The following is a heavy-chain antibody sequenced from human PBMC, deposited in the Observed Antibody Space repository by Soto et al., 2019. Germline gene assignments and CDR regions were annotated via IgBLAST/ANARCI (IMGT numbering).Heavy chain of an antibody. Sequence: GSLRLSCAASGFTFSSYAMHWVRQAPGKGLEWVAVISYDGSNKYYADSVKGRFTISRDNSKNTLYLQMNSLRAEDTAVYYCARDSLGYDILTGYYLYYYGMDVWGQGTTVTVSS. V-gene: IGHV3-30-3*01. CDR2: ISYDGSNK. CDR1: GFTFSSYA. CDR3: ARDSLGYDILTGYYLYYYGMDV. D-gene: IGHD3-9*01. J-gene: IGHJ6*02.